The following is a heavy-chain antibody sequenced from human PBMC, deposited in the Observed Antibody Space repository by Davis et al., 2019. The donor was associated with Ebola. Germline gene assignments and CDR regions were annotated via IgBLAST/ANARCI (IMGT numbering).Heavy chain of an antibody. Sequence: PSETLSLTCAVSGASIVGTHRYLWVRQSPGKGLEWIGEIYHSGETNYTPSLKSRVSISVDKSKSRFSLSLNAMTAADTAMYYCARAYNWNYAYHVDYWGQGTLVTVSS. J-gene: IGHJ4*02. D-gene: IGHD1-7*01. CDR1: GASIVGTHR. V-gene: IGHV4-4*02. CDR3: ARAYNWNYAYHVDY. CDR2: IYHSGET.